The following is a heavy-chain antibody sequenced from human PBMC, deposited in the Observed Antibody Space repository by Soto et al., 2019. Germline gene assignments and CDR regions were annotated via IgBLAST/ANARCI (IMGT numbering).Heavy chain of an antibody. CDR3: ARQPGYSSGWYGLDYMDV. CDR2: IYYSGST. J-gene: IGHJ6*03. Sequence: SETLSLTCTVAGGSTSSYDWSWIRQPPGKGLEWIGYIYYSGSTNYNPSLKSRVTISVDTSKNQFSLKLSSVTAADTAVYYCARQPGYSSGWYGLDYMDVWGKGTTVTVSS. CDR1: GGSTSSYD. V-gene: IGHV4-59*01. D-gene: IGHD6-19*01.